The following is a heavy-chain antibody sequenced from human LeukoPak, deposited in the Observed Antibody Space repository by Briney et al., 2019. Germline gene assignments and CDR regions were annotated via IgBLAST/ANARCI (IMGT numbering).Heavy chain of an antibody. V-gene: IGHV7-4-1*02. CDR3: ARDLDSSTWYGGDFQH. D-gene: IGHD6-13*01. CDR1: GYTFTSYY. Sequence: ASVKVSCKASGYTFTSYYMHWVRQAPGQGLEWMGWINTNTGNPTYAQGFTGRFVFSLDTSVSTAYLQISSLKAEDTAVYYCARDLDSSTWYGGDFQHWGQGPLVTVSS. J-gene: IGHJ1*01. CDR2: INTNTGNP.